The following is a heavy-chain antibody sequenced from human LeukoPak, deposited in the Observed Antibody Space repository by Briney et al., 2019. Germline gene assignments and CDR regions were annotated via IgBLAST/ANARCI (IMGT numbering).Heavy chain of an antibody. D-gene: IGHD5-18*01. CDR3: ARDKLWSPAYYFDY. Sequence: GGSLRLSCAASGFTFSSYAMHWVRQAPGKGLEWVAVISYDGSNKYYADSVKGRFTISRDNSKNTLYLQMNSLRAEGTAVYYCARDKLWSPAYYFDYWGQGTLVTVSS. V-gene: IGHV3-30-3*01. CDR2: ISYDGSNK. CDR1: GFTFSSYA. J-gene: IGHJ4*02.